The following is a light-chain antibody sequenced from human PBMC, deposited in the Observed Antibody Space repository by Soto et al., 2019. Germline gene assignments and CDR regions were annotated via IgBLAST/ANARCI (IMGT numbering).Light chain of an antibody. CDR1: QPISEY. J-gene: IGKJ1*01. CDR2: TSS. V-gene: IGKV1-39*01. Sequence: DIQMTQSPSSLSASVGDRVIITCRTSQPISEYLNWYQQKPGKAPSLLIYTSSNLQTAVPSRFSGSGSGTHFTLTINSLQPEDFATYYCQQSYNTPRTFGQGTKVDIK. CDR3: QQSYNTPRT.